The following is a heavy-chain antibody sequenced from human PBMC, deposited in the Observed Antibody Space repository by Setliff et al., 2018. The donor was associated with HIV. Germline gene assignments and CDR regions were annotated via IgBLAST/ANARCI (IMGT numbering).Heavy chain of an antibody. D-gene: IGHD5-12*01. J-gene: IGHJ4*02. Sequence: PGESLKISCKGSGYGFSSYWIGWVRQMPGKGLEWMGLIYPGDSDTRYNPSFQGQATISADQSITSAYLQWSSLRPSDTAIYYCARHGGYNPLDYWGQGTLVTVSS. V-gene: IGHV5-51*01. CDR1: GYGFSSYW. CDR2: IYPGDSDT. CDR3: ARHGGYNPLDY.